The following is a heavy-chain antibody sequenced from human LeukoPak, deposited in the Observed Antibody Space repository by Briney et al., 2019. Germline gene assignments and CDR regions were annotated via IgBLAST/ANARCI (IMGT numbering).Heavy chain of an antibody. CDR3: ARDLRQLGYFDY. CDR2: ISYDGSNK. Sequence: QPGGSLRLSCAASGFTFSSYGMHWVRQAPGKGLEWVTVISYDGSNKYYADSVKGRFTISRDNSKNTLYLQMNSLRAEDTAVYYCARDLRQLGYFDYWGQGTLVTVSS. J-gene: IGHJ4*02. D-gene: IGHD6-6*01. V-gene: IGHV3-30*03. CDR1: GFTFSSYG.